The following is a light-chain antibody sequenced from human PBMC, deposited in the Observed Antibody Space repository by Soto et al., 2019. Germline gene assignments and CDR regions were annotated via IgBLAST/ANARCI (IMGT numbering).Light chain of an antibody. Sequence: EIVLTQSPATLSLSPGERATLSCRASQSVGSYLAWYQQKPGQAPRLLIYDASKWATGIPARFSGSGSGTDFTLTISSLESEDFAVYYCQQRSTWPLTFGEGTKVEIK. J-gene: IGKJ1*01. CDR3: QQRSTWPLT. CDR1: QSVGSY. V-gene: IGKV3-11*01. CDR2: DAS.